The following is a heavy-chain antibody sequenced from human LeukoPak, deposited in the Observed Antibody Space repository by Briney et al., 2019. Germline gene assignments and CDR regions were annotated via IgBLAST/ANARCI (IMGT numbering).Heavy chain of an antibody. CDR1: VFILSRYS. J-gene: IGHJ4*02. Sequence: GGSVRLPYAACVFILSRYSMNWVRQPPARGVQWVSSIRSSGAKTYYADSVKGRVTISRDNAKNPYYLEMNRLVAEDTAVYYCARDPIAVVGGGSFDYWGQGILVTVSS. V-gene: IGHV3-21*01. D-gene: IGHD6-19*01. CDR3: ARDPIAVVGGGSFDY. CDR2: IRSSGAKT.